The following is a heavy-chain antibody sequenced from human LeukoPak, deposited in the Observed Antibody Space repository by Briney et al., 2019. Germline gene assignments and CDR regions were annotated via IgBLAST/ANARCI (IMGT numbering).Heavy chain of an antibody. CDR3: ARDRGAYCGGDCYLGFDY. Sequence: GGSLRLSCAASGFTFSSYTMNWVRQAPGKGLEWDSSIAGSSGYISYADSVKGRFTISRDNAKKSLYLQMTSLTAEDTAVYYCARDRGAYCGGDCYLGFDYWGRGTLSPSPQ. CDR1: GFTFSSYT. D-gene: IGHD2-21*02. V-gene: IGHV3-21*01. J-gene: IGHJ4*01. CDR2: IAGSSGYI.